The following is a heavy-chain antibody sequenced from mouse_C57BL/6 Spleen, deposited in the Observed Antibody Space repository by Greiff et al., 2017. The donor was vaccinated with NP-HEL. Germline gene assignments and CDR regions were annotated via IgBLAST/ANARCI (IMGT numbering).Heavy chain of an antibody. Sequence: EVMLVESGGDLVKPEGSLKLSCAASGFTFSSYGMSWVRQTPDKRLEWVATISSGGSYTYYPDSVKGRFTISRDNAKNTLYLQMSSLKSEDTAMYYCARFYDGYYWFAYWGQGTLVTVSA. D-gene: IGHD2-3*01. CDR1: GFTFSSYG. CDR2: ISSGGSYT. CDR3: ARFYDGYYWFAY. J-gene: IGHJ3*01. V-gene: IGHV5-6*01.